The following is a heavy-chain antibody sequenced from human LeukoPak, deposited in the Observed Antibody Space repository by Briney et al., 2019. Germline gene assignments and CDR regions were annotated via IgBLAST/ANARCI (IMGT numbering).Heavy chain of an antibody. CDR3: VRAAGTYFDY. J-gene: IGHJ4*02. Sequence: GRSLRLSCAASGFTFSGYGMHWVRQAPGKGLEWVAVISYDGSNKDYGDSVKGRFTISRDNSKNTLDLQMNSLRAEDTAVYYCVRAAGTYFDYWGQGTLVTVSS. V-gene: IGHV3-30*03. CDR2: ISYDGSNK. CDR1: GFTFSGYG. D-gene: IGHD6-13*01.